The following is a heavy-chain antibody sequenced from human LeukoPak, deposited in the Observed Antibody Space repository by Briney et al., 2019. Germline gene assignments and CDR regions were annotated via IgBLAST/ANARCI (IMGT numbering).Heavy chain of an antibody. CDR3: ARDKLLEYGNWFDP. CDR2: ISYDGSNK. V-gene: IGHV3-30-3*01. Sequence: GGSLRLSCEASGFTFRSYAMHWVRQAPGKGLGWVAVISYDGSNKYYKDAVKGRFTISRDNSKNTLFLQMNSLRAEDTAVYYCARDKLLEYGNWFDPWGQGTLVSVSS. J-gene: IGHJ5*02. D-gene: IGHD3-10*01. CDR1: GFTFRSYA.